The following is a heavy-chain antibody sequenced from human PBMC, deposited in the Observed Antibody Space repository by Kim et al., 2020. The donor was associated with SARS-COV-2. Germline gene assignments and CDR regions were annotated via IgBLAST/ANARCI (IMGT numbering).Heavy chain of an antibody. J-gene: IGHJ3*01. Sequence: GNTNKDRNLQGKVTVTTDISTSTAYMELRSLRSDDTAVYYCARDSVNALDVWGQGTLVTVSS. CDR3: ARDSVNALDV. V-gene: IGHV1-18*01. CDR2: GNT.